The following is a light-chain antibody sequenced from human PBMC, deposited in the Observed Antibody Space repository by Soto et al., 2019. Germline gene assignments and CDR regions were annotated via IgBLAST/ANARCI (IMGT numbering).Light chain of an antibody. J-gene: IGKJ1*01. CDR3: QQYGSSPWT. CDR1: QSVSSSY. V-gene: IGKV3-20*01. Sequence: EIVLTQSPGTLSLSPGERATLSCRASQSVSSSYLAWYQQKPGQAPRLLIYGASSRATGIPDRFSGSGSGIDFSLTISRLEPEDFAGYYCQQYGSSPWTFGQGTKVKIK. CDR2: GAS.